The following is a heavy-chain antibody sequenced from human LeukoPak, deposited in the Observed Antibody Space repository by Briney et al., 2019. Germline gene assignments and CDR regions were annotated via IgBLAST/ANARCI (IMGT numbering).Heavy chain of an antibody. V-gene: IGHV1-2*02. CDR1: GYTFTYYY. CDR3: ARGHYYSDSDAFPLHY. D-gene: IGHD3-22*01. CDR2: IDPNSGGT. Sequence: ASVRVSCKASGYTFTYYYMHWVRQAPGQGLEWMGWIDPNSGGTNYAQKFQGRVTMARDTSINTAYMELSRLRADDTAVYFCARGHYYSDSDAFPLHYWGEGTLVSDSS. J-gene: IGHJ4*02.